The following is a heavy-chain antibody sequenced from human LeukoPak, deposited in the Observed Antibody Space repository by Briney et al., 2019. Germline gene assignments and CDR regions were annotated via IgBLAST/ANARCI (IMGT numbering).Heavy chain of an antibody. CDR3: ARGSVGNDAFDI. CDR1: GYTFTGYY. CDR2: INPNSGGT. Sequence: ASVKVSCKASGYTFTGYYMHWVRQAPGQGLEWMGWINPNSGGTNYAQKFQGRVTMTRDTSISTVYMELSRLRSDDTAVYYCARGSVGNDAFDIWGQGTMVTVSS. J-gene: IGHJ3*02. V-gene: IGHV1-2*02.